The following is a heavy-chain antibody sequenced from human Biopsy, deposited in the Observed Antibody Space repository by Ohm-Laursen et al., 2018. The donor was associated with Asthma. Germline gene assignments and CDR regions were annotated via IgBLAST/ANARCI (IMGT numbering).Heavy chain of an antibody. Sequence: GTLSLTWCVYGGYISSFYWSWIRQSPEKGLEWMGYVYWTGSTNYNPSLKSRITMSVDTSKNRMFLELTSVTAADTAIYYCVRAVRNEQWLAPFDYWGQGKPVTVSS. CDR2: VYWTGST. V-gene: IGHV4-59*01. J-gene: IGHJ4*02. CDR1: GGYISSFY. CDR3: VRAVRNEQWLAPFDY. D-gene: IGHD6-19*01.